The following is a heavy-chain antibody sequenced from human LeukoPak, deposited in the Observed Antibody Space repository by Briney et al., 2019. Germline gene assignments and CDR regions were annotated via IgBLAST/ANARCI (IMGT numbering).Heavy chain of an antibody. CDR3: ARDQSSCSGGSCSLYNWFDP. CDR1: GYTFTGYY. V-gene: IGHV1-2*02. J-gene: IGHJ5*02. CDR2: INPNSGGT. Sequence: ASVKVSCKASGYTFTGYYMHWVRQAPGQGLEWMGWINPNSGGTNYAQKFQGRVTMTRDTSISTAYMELSRLRSDDPAVYYCARDQSSCSGGSCSLYNWFDPWGQGPLVTVSS. D-gene: IGHD2-15*01.